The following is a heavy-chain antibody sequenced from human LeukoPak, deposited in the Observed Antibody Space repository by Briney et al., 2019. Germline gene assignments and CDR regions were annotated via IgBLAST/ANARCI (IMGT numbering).Heavy chain of an antibody. V-gene: IGHV1-8*02. CDR3: ARDRGSSGSDV. CDR2: MNPNSGNT. J-gene: IGHJ6*04. Sequence: ASVKVSCKASGYTFTSYDINWVRQATGQGLEWMGWMNPNSGNTGYAQKLQGRVTMTTDTSTSTAYMELRSLRSDDTAVYYCARDRGSSGSDVWGKGTTVTVSS. D-gene: IGHD3-22*01. CDR1: GYTFTSYD.